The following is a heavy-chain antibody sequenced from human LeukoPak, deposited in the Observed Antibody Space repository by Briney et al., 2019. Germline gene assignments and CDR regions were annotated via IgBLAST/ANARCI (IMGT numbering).Heavy chain of an antibody. J-gene: IGHJ5*02. D-gene: IGHD6-13*01. V-gene: IGHV4-59*08. CDR2: IYYSGST. Sequence: SETLSLTCTVSGGXISSYYCNWIRQPPGKGLEWIGYIYYSGSTNYNPSLKSRVTISVDTSKNQFSLKLSSVTAADTAVYYCATGRWGSSWYRGFDPWGQGTLVTVSS. CDR1: GGXISSYY. CDR3: ATGRWGSSWYRGFDP.